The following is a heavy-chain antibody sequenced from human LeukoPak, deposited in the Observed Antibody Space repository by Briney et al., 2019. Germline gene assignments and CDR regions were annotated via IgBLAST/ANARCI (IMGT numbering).Heavy chain of an antibody. V-gene: IGHV3-74*01. CDR1: GFTFSSYW. CDR3: ARERSGWYFDL. D-gene: IGHD5-24*01. Sequence: AGGSLRLSCAASGFTFSSYWMHWVRQAPGKGLVWVSRINSDGSTITYADSVKGRFTISRDNSKNTLYLQMNSLRAEDTAVYYCARERSGWYFDLWGRGTLVTLSS. J-gene: IGHJ2*01. CDR2: INSDGSTI.